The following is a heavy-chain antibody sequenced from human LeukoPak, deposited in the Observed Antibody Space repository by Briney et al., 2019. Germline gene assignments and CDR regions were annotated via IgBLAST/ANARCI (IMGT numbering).Heavy chain of an antibody. CDR3: ARLDCTSVRCSFDY. CDR2: IYHSGTT. J-gene: IGHJ4*02. CDR1: GGSISSGGYY. Sequence: SETLSLTCIVSGGSISSGGYYWTWVRQQPGKGLEWIGYIYHSGTTSYNPSLQSRVTMSVDTSKNQFSLRLASVTAADTAVYYCARLDCTSVRCSFDYWGQGTLVTVSS. V-gene: IGHV4-30-4*01. D-gene: IGHD2-2*01.